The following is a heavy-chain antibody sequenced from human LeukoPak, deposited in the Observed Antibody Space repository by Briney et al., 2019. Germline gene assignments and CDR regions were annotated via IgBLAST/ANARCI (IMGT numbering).Heavy chain of an antibody. J-gene: IGHJ4*02. Sequence: SETLSLTCTVSGGSVSNSDYYWGWIRQSPGKGLEWIGSISYSGSTYYNPSLKTRVSISVDTSENQFSLKLSSVTATDTTVYYCARHRASSRGGSGYSQGQFDYWGQGTLVTVSS. D-gene: IGHD3-22*01. CDR3: ARHRASSRGGSGYSQGQFDY. V-gene: IGHV4-39*01. CDR1: GGSVSNSDYY. CDR2: ISYSGST.